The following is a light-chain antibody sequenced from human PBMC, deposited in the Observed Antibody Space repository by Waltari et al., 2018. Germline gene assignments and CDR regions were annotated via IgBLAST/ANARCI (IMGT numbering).Light chain of an antibody. CDR2: EVS. J-gene: IGLJ2*01. CDR3: SSYTSSSTEV. Sequence: QSALTQPASVSGSPGQSTTISCTGTSSDVGGYNYASWYQPHPGKAPKLMIYEVSNRPSGVSNRFSGSKSGNTASLTISGLQAEDEADYYCSSYTSSSTEVFGGGTKLTVL. CDR1: SSDVGGYNY. V-gene: IGLV2-14*01.